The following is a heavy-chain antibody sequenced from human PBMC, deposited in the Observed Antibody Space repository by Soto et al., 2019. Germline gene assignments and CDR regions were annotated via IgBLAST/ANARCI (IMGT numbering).Heavy chain of an antibody. CDR2: INTNTGEI. D-gene: IGHD5-18*01. J-gene: IGHJ4*02. CDR3: VRGRKQRWSHYYFDY. V-gene: IGHV1-2*02. CDR1: GYTFTGNY. Sequence: GASVKVSCKASGYTFTGNYMNWMRQAPGQGLEWMGWINTNTGEIKYAQKYQARVTMTRDTSISTAYMALSRLTFDDTAVYFCVRGRKQRWSHYYFDYWGQGTLVTVSS.